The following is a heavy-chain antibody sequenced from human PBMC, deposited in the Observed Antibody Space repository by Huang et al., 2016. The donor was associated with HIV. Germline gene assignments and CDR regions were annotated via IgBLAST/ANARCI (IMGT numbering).Heavy chain of an antibody. V-gene: IGHV3-21*01. CDR2: NSRSSSYI. Sequence: EVQLVESGGGLVKPGGSLRLSCAASGFTFSSYSMNWVRQAPGKGREWVSANSRSSSYIYYADAGKGRFTIARDNAKNSLYLQMNSLRAEDTAVYYCARAVPTPNRFGVGGFDYWGQGTLVTVSS. D-gene: IGHD3-3*01. CDR3: ARAVPTPNRFGVGGFDY. CDR1: GFTFSSYS. J-gene: IGHJ4*02.